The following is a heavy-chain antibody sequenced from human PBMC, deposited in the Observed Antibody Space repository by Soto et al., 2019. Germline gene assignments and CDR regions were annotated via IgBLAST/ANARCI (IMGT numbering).Heavy chain of an antibody. J-gene: IGHJ6*03. D-gene: IGHD3-10*01. CDR1: GDSITNYY. CDR2: IYSSGST. CDR3: ARTVWVGIATSYCYYMDV. Sequence: PSETLSLTCIVSGDSITNYYWSWIRQPPGKGLEWIGYIYSSGSTNYNPSLKSRVTMSVDTSKNQFSLKLSSVTAADTAVYYCARTVWVGIATSYCYYMDVWGKGTTVTVSS. V-gene: IGHV4-59*01.